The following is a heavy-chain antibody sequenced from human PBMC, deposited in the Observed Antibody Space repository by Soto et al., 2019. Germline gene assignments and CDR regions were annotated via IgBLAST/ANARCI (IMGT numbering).Heavy chain of an antibody. CDR3: ATVGVAILGVGFDY. Sequence: EVPLVESGGSLVKPGGSLRLSCAASGFVFSNYGMNWVRQAPGKGLEWVSSITSSGSSINYAASVKGRFTISRDNAENSLLLQMNNLTVDDTAVYYRATVGVAILGVGFDYWGQGARVIVSS. CDR2: ITSSGSSI. CDR1: GFVFSNYG. V-gene: IGHV3-21*04. J-gene: IGHJ4*02. D-gene: IGHD3-3*01.